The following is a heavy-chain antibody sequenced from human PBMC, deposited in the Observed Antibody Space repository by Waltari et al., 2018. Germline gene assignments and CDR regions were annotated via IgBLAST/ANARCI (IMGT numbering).Heavy chain of an antibody. J-gene: IGHJ6*02. CDR2: ISSSSSYI. D-gene: IGHD3-3*01. CDR1: GFTFSSYS. V-gene: IGHV3-21*01. CDR3: ARLTIFGVVIIRGMDV. Sequence: EVQLVESGGGLVKPGGSLRLSCAASGFTFSSYSMNWVRQAPGKGLEWVSSISSSSSYIYYADSVKGRFTISRDNAKNSLYLQMNSLRAEDTAVYYCARLTIFGVVIIRGMDVWGQGTTVTVSS.